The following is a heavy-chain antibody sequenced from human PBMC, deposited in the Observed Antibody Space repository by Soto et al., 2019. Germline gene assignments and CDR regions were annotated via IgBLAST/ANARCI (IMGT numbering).Heavy chain of an antibody. CDR3: ARSRWDYDSSGYYYPAGGYYYYGMDV. J-gene: IGHJ6*02. V-gene: IGHV4-61*01. CDR2: IYYSGST. D-gene: IGHD3-22*01. CDR1: GGSVSSGSYY. Sequence: QVQLQESGPGLVKPSETLSLTCTVSGGSVSSGSYYWSWIRQPPGKGLEWIGYIYYSGSTNYNPSLRSRVTISVDTSKNQFSLKLSSVTAADTAVYYCARSRWDYDSSGYYYPAGGYYYYGMDVWGQGTTVTVSS.